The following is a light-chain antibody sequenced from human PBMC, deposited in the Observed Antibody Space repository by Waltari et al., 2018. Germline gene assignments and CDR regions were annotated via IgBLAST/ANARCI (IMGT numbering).Light chain of an antibody. V-gene: IGKV3-20*01. CDR3: QQYGGSPPMYT. CDR2: GAS. Sequence: EIVLTQSPRTLSLSPGERATLSCRASQSISSNYLSWYQHKPGQAPRLLIYGASRRATGIPDRFSGSGSGTDFTLTISRLEPEDFAVYFCQQYGGSPPMYTFGQGTKLEIK. CDR1: QSISSNY. J-gene: IGKJ2*01.